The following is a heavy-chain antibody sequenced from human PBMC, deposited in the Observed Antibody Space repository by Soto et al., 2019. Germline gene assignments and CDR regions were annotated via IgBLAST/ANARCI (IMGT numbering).Heavy chain of an antibody. Sequence: QVQLQESGPGLVKPSQTLSLTCTVSGGSISSGGYSWSWIRQHPGKGLEWIGYISYNGNTYYNPSLKSRATMSADTSKNQFSLKLSSVTVADTAVYYCARRRSGGSCLDYWGQGTLVTVSS. D-gene: IGHD2-15*01. CDR1: GGSISSGGYS. V-gene: IGHV4-31*03. J-gene: IGHJ4*02. CDR3: ARRRSGGSCLDY. CDR2: ISYNGNT.